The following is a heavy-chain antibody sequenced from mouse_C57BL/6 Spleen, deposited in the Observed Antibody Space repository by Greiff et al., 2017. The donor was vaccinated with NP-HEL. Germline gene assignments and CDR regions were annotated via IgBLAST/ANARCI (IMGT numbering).Heavy chain of an antibody. CDR2: ISSGGSYT. D-gene: IGHD1-1*01. V-gene: IGHV5-6*01. Sequence: EVMLVESGGDLVKPGGSLKLSCAASGFTFSSYGMSWVRQTPDKRLEWVATISSGGSYTYYPDSVKGRFTISRDNAKNTLYLQMSSLQSEDTAMYYCATPPSYGSSYWFDYWGQGTTLTVSS. J-gene: IGHJ2*01. CDR3: ATPPSYGSSYWFDY. CDR1: GFTFSSYG.